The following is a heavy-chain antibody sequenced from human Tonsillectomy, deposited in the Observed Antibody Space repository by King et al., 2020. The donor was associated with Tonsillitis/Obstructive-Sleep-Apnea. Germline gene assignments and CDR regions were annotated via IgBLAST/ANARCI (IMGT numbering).Heavy chain of an antibody. CDR1: GDSVSSNSAA. CDR2: TYYRSKWYN. CDR3: ARELGYCSSTSCPALYYYYYMDV. Sequence: VQLQQSGPGLVKPSQTLSLTCAISGDSVSSNSAAWNWIRQSPSRGLEWLGRTYYRSKWYNDYAVSVKSRITINPDTSKNQFSLQLNSVTPEDTAVYYCARELGYCSSTSCPALYYYYYMDVWGKGTPVTVSS. J-gene: IGHJ6*03. V-gene: IGHV6-1*01. D-gene: IGHD2-2*01.